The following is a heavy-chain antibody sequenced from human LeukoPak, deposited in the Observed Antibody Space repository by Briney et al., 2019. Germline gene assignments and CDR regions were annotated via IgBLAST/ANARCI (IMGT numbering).Heavy chain of an antibody. CDR2: IKQDGREI. J-gene: IGHJ5*02. V-gene: IGHV3-7*01. Sequence: GGPLRLSCAASGFTFNSFWMSWVRQAPGKGLEWVANIKQDGREIYYVDSVEGRFIISRDNAKNSLYLQMNSLRVEDTAVYYCARIWFGESYNWFDPWGQGTLVTVSS. D-gene: IGHD3-10*01. CDR1: GFTFNSFW. CDR3: ARIWFGESYNWFDP.